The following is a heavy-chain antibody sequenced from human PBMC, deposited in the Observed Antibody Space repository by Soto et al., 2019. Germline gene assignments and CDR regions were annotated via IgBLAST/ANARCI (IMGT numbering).Heavy chain of an antibody. CDR2: ISAYNGNT. J-gene: IGHJ4*02. CDR3: ARDTGIAAPGRGLGDY. V-gene: IGHV1-18*01. CDR1: GYSFTTYG. D-gene: IGHD6-13*01. Sequence: QVQLVQSGAEVKKPGASVKVSCKASGYSFTTYGFSWVRQAPGQGLEWMGWISAYNGNTDYAQKLQGRVTMTTDTSTSTAYMELRRLRSDDTAVYYCARDTGIAAPGRGLGDYWGQGTPVTVSS.